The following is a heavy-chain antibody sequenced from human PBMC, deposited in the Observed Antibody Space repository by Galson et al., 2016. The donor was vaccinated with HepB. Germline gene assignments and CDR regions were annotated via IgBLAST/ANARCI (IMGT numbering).Heavy chain of an antibody. Sequence: SLRLSCADSGFTFHTFAMHWVRQAPGKGLEWLTLISFDGTDTHYADSVKGRFTISRDNAKSSLYLQMTSLRVEDTAVYYCAKYSSSSNVAYQYFGMDVWGKGTTVTVSS. V-gene: IGHV3-30*14. CDR3: AKYSSSSNVAYQYFGMDV. D-gene: IGHD6-6*01. CDR1: GFTFHTFA. J-gene: IGHJ6*04. CDR2: ISFDGTDT.